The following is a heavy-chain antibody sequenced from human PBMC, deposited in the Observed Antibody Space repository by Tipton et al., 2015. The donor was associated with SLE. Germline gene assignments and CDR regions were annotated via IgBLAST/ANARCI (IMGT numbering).Heavy chain of an antibody. V-gene: IGHV4-38-2*01. CDR2: IYHSGNT. Sequence: TLSLTCAVSGFSISSGYYWGWIRQPPGKGLEWIGSIYHSGNTYYNPSLKSRVSMSIDTSGNEVFLRLSSVTAADTAVYYCARHDYDSNGYYQHYFDYWGQGTLVTVSS. D-gene: IGHD3-22*01. CDR3: ARHDYDSNGYYQHYFDY. J-gene: IGHJ4*02. CDR1: GFSISSGYY.